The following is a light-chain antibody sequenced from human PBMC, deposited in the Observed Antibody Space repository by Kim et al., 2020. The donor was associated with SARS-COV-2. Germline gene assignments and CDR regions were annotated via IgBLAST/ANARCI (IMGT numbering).Light chain of an antibody. CDR2: GAS. CDR3: QQYNNWLWT. CDR1: QSVSSN. Sequence: VSPGERATPSCRASQSVSSNLAWYQQKPGQAPRRLIYGASTRATGIPARFSGSGSGTEFTLTISSLQSEDFAVYYCQQYNNWLWTFGQGTKVDIK. V-gene: IGKV3-15*01. J-gene: IGKJ1*01.